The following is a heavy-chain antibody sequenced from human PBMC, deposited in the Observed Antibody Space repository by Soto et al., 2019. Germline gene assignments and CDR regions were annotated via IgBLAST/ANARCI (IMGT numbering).Heavy chain of an antibody. CDR2: IYPGDSDT. J-gene: IGHJ4*02. CDR3: ARSPRSSPYFDY. CDR1: GYAFSSYW. D-gene: IGHD6-13*01. Sequence: GESLKISCQGSGYAFSSYWIAWVRQMPGKGLEWMGIIYPGDSDTRYSPSFQGQVTISVDKSITTAYLQWSSLKASDTAFYFCARSPRSSPYFDYWGQGALVTVSS. V-gene: IGHV5-51*01.